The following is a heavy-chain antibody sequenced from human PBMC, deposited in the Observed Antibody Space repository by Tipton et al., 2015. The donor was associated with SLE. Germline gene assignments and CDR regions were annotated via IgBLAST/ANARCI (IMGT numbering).Heavy chain of an antibody. CDR1: GYSISSGYY. CDR2: IYHSGST. J-gene: IGHJ1*01. V-gene: IGHV4-38-2*01. D-gene: IGHD2-2*01. Sequence: TLSLTCAVSGYSISSGYYWGWIRQPPGKGLEWIGSIYHSGSTYYNPSLKSRVTISVDTSKNQFSLKLSSVTAADTAVYYCVRLHCSSTSCYPYFQHWGQGTLVTVSS. CDR3: VRLHCSSTSCYPYFQH.